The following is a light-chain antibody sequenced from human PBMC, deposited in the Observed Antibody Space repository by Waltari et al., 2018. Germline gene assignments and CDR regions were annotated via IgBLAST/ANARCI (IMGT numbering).Light chain of an antibody. V-gene: IGLV4-69*02. CDR1: SAHSYYT. J-gene: IGLJ3*02. CDR3: QTWDTAIQM. Sequence: QLVLTQSPSASASLGASVKLTCTLSSAHSYYTIAWHKQQPERGLRFLMKLDNDGSHIKGDGIPDRFSGSSSGAERYLTISSLQPEDEADYYCQTWDTAIQMFGEGTKLTVL. CDR2: LDNDGSH.